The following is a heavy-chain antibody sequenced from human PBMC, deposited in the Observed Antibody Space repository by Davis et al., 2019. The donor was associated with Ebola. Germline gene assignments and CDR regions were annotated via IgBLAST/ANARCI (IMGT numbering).Heavy chain of an antibody. D-gene: IGHD2-15*01. Sequence: HTGGSLRLSCAASGFTFSSYWMHWVRQAPGKGLVWVSRINSDGSSTSYADSVKGRFTISRDNSKNTLYLQMNSLRAEDTAVYYCARDTPFTDTYGMDVWGQGTTVTVSS. V-gene: IGHV3-74*01. CDR3: ARDTPFTDTYGMDV. CDR1: GFTFSSYW. CDR2: INSDGSST. J-gene: IGHJ6*02.